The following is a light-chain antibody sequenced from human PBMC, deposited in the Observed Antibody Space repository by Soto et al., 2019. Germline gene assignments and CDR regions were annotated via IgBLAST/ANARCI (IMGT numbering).Light chain of an antibody. CDR1: QSVSSSY. CDR3: QQYGSCPV. Sequence: EIVLTQSPGTLSLSPGERATLSCRASQSVSSSYLAWYQQKPGQAPRLLIYGASSRATGIPDRFSGSGSGTDFSLTISRLVPEDFAVYYCQQYGSCPVFGPGTKVDIK. V-gene: IGKV3-20*01. J-gene: IGKJ3*01. CDR2: GAS.